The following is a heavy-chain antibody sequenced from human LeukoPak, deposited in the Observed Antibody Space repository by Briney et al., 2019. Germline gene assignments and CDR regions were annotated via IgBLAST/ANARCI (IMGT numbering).Heavy chain of an antibody. D-gene: IGHD3-10*01. CDR1: GFTLSSYA. CDR2: ISGSGGST. CDR3: AKEIYYGSGSTPPSHFDY. Sequence: PGGSLRLSCAASGFTLSSYAMSWVRQAPGKGLEWVSAISGSGGSTYYADSVRGRFTISRDNSKNTLYLQMNSLRAEDTAVYYCAKEIYYGSGSTPPSHFDYWGQGTLVTVSS. J-gene: IGHJ4*02. V-gene: IGHV3-23*01.